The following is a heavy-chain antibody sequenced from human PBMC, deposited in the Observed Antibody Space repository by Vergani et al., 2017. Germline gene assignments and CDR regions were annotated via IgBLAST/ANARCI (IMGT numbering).Heavy chain of an antibody. CDR2: ISYDGSNK. Sequence: QVQLVESGGGVVQPGRSLRLSCAASGFTFSSYAMHWVRQAPGKGLEWVAVISYDGSNKYYADSVKGRFTISRDNSKNTAYLQMNSLKTEDTAVYYCMADNTENYWGQGTLVTVSS. CDR1: GFTFSSYA. CDR3: MADNTENY. D-gene: IGHD5-24*01. J-gene: IGHJ4*02. V-gene: IGHV3-30-3*01.